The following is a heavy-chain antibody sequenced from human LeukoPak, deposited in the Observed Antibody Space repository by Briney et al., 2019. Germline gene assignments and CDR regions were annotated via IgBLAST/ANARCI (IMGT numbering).Heavy chain of an antibody. CDR3: ARDRRSGYCSSTSCYLYDY. V-gene: IGHV1-18*01. CDR2: ISAYNGNT. J-gene: IGHJ4*02. Sequence: GASVKVSCKASGYTFTSYGISWVRQAPGQGLEGMGWISAYNGNTNYDKKLQGRVTMTTDTSPSAAYMELRSLRSDATAVYYCARDRRSGYCSSTSCYLYDYWGQGTLVTVSS. CDR1: GYTFTSYG. D-gene: IGHD2-2*01.